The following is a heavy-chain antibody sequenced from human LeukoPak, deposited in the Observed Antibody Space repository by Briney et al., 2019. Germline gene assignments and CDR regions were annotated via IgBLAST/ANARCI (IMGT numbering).Heavy chain of an antibody. CDR3: AGDQGLGHYFDS. J-gene: IGHJ4*02. D-gene: IGHD3-10*01. CDR1: GLTVSSNY. CDR2: IYRDGST. Sequence: GGSLRLSCAASGLTVSSNYMSWVRQGPGKGLEWVSSIYRDGSTYYADSVKGRFTISRDNSKNTVYLQMNSLRAEDTAVYYCAGDQGLGHYFDSWGQGTLVTVSS. V-gene: IGHV3-53*01.